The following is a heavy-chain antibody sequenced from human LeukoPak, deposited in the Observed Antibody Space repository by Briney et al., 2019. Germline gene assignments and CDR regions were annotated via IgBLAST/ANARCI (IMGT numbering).Heavy chain of an antibody. CDR2: ISYDGSNK. Sequence: RGSLRLSCAASGFTFSSYGMHWVRQAPGKGLEWVAVISYDGSNKYYADSVKGRFTISRDNSKNTLYLQMNSLRAEDTAVYYCAKVLSDDFWSGYELDYWGQGTLVTVSS. V-gene: IGHV3-30*18. CDR3: AKVLSDDFWSGYELDY. J-gene: IGHJ4*02. D-gene: IGHD3-3*01. CDR1: GFTFSSYG.